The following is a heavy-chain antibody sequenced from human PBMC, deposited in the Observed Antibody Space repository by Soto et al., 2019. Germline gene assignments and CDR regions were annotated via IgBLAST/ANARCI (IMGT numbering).Heavy chain of an antibody. J-gene: IGHJ6*03. D-gene: IGHD2-15*01. V-gene: IGHV4-4*02. Sequence: SETLSLTCAVSSGSISSSNWWSWVRQPPGKGLEWIGEIYHSGSTNYNPSLKSRVTISVDKSKNQFSLKLSSVTAADTAVYYCARDVDVGYCSGGSCYKFWGNMDVWGKGTTVTVSS. CDR1: SGSISSSNW. CDR3: ARDVDVGYCSGGSCYKFWGNMDV. CDR2: IYHSGST.